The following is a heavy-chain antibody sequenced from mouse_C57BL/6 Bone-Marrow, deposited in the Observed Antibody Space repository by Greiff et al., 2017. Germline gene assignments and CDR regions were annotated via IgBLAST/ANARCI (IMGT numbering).Heavy chain of an antibody. D-gene: IGHD1-1*01. CDR3: ARSGYYYGSSSFAY. CDR2: IYPGDGDT. J-gene: IGHJ3*01. Sequence: QVQLKESGPELVKPGASVKISCKASGYAFSSSWMNWVKQRPGKGLEWIGRIYPGDGDTNYNGKFKGKATLTADKSSSTAYMQLSSLTSEDSAVYFCARSGYYYGSSSFAYWGQGTLVTVSA. CDR1: GYAFSSSW. V-gene: IGHV1-82*01.